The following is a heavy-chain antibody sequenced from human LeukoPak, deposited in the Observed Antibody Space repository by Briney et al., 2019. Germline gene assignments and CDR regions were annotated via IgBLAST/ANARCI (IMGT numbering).Heavy chain of an antibody. D-gene: IGHD5-12*01. CDR2: IYYSGST. V-gene: IGHV4-30-4*01. CDR3: TSTLGYSGYDSHY. CDR1: GGSTSSGGYY. J-gene: IGHJ4*02. Sequence: SETLSLTGTVPGGSTSSGGYYWSGFRRPPGKGLGGFGYIYYSGSTYYNPSLKSRVTISVDTSKNQFSLKLSSVTAADTAVYYCTSTLGYSGYDSHYWGQGTLVTVSS.